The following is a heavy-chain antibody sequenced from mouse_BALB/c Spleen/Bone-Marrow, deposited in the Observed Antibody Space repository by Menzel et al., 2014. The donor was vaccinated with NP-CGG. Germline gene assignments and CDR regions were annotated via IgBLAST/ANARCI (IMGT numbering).Heavy chain of an antibody. CDR3: AYGNYGYAMDY. J-gene: IGHJ4*01. V-gene: IGHV1-4*01. D-gene: IGHD2-10*02. CDR2: INPSSGYT. Sequence: AQLQQSGAELARPGASVKMSCKASGYTFTSYTMHWVKQRPGQGLEWIGYINPSSGYTNYNQKFKDKATLTADKSSSTAYMQLSSLTSEDSAVYYCAYGNYGYAMDYWSRGTSVTVSS. CDR1: GYTFTSYT.